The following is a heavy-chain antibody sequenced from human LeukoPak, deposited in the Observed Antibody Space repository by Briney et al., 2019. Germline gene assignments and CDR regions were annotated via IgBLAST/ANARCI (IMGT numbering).Heavy chain of an antibody. V-gene: IGHV1-46*01. D-gene: IGHD5-18*01. Sequence: GASVKISCKASGYTFTNYYMHWVRQAPGQGLEWMGVIHPSGDSTTYAQKFQGRVTLTKDAATSTVYIELSSLRSDDTAVFYCARMAMDPAMVTNFFDLWGQGTLLTVSA. CDR1: GYTFTNYY. CDR3: ARMAMDPAMVTNFFDL. J-gene: IGHJ4*02. CDR2: IHPSGDST.